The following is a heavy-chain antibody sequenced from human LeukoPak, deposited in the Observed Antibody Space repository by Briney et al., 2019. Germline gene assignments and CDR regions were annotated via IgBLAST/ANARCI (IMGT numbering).Heavy chain of an antibody. CDR1: GGSFSGYY. V-gene: IGHV4-34*01. Sequence: SETLSLTCAVYGGSFSGYYWSWIRQPPGKGLEWIGEINHSGSTNYNPSLKSRVTISVDTSKNQFSLKLSSVTAADTAVYYCARGVYGSGLNTCYYGMDVWGQGTTVTV. D-gene: IGHD3-10*01. CDR2: INHSGST. J-gene: IGHJ6*02. CDR3: ARGVYGSGLNTCYYGMDV.